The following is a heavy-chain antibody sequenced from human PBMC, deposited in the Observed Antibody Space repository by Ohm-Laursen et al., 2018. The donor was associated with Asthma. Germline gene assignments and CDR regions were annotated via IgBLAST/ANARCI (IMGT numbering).Heavy chain of an antibody. CDR2: LYAGGTI. D-gene: IGHD3-3*01. J-gene: IGHJ4*02. CDR3: AKDPRLLEWSQGGFDY. V-gene: IGHV3-53*05. Sequence: SLRLSCAASGFTVSSNYMSWVRQAPEKGLEWVSVLYAGGTIHYADSVRGRFTISRDNSKNTLYLEMNSLRVEDTAVYYCAKDPRLLEWSQGGFDYWGQGTLVTVSS. CDR1: GFTVSSNY.